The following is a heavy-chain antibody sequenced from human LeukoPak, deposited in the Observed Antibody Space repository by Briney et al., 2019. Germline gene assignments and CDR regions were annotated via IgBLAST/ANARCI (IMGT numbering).Heavy chain of an antibody. CDR1: GGSFSGYY. CDR3: ARHRSRYCSSTSCYGWFDP. V-gene: IGHV4-34*01. CDR2: INHSGST. D-gene: IGHD2-2*01. Sequence: SETLSLTCAVYGGSFSGYYWSWIRQPPGKGLEWIGEINHSGSTNYNPSLKSRVTISVDTSKNQFSLKLSSVTAADTAVYYCARHRSRYCSSTSCYGWFDPWGQGTLATVSS. J-gene: IGHJ5*02.